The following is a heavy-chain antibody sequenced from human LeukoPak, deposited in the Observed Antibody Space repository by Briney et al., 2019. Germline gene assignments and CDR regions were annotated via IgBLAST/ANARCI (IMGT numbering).Heavy chain of an antibody. J-gene: IGHJ6*04. CDR2: MNTNSGNT. CDR1: GYTFTSYD. Sequence: ASVKVSCKASGYTFTSYDINWVRQATGQGLEWMGWMNTNSGNTGYAQKLQSRVTMTRNTSISTDYMELRSLRSDDTAVYYCARVPLGVAGNPLWPDVWGKGTTVTVSS. V-gene: IGHV1-8*01. D-gene: IGHD6-19*01. CDR3: ARVPLGVAGNPLWPDV.